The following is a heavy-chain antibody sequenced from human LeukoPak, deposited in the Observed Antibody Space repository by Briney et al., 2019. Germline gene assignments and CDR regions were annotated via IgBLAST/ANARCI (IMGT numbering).Heavy chain of an antibody. V-gene: IGHV4-30-4*01. CDR3: ARVPMTTVVISI. CDR2: IYYSGST. D-gene: IGHD4-23*01. Sequence: SQTLSLTCTVSGGSISSGDYYWSWIRQPPGKGLEWIGYIYYSGSTYYNPSLKSRVTISVDTSKNQFSLKLSSVTAADTAVYYCARVPMTTVVISIWGQGTMVTVSS. CDR1: GGSISSGDYY. J-gene: IGHJ3*02.